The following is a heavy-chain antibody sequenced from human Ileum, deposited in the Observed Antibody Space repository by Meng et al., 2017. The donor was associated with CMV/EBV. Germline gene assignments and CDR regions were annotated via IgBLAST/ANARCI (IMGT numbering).Heavy chain of an antibody. Sequence: AASGFTFNTYAMSWVRQAPGKGPEWVSGVSGSGGRTYYADSVKGRFTISRDNSRNTLYLQMNSLRAEDTAVYYCAKDSTWDYYDGQVDYWGQGTLVTVS. V-gene: IGHV3-23*01. J-gene: IGHJ4*02. CDR3: AKDSTWDYYDGQVDY. D-gene: IGHD3-22*01. CDR1: GFTFNTYA. CDR2: VSGSGGRT.